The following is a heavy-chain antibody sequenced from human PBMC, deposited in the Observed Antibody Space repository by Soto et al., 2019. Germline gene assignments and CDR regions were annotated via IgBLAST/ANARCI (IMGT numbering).Heavy chain of an antibody. D-gene: IGHD3-9*01. V-gene: IGHV3-23*01. Sequence: GGSLRLSCGASGFTFSSYPMSWVRQAPGKGLEWVSAISGSGGSTYYADSVKGRFTISRDNSKNTLYLQMNSLRAEDTAVYYCANIQGVRYFDWLKGPFDCWGKGTLVTVSS. CDR3: ANIQGVRYFDWLKGPFDC. CDR1: GFTFSSYP. CDR2: ISGSGGST. J-gene: IGHJ4*02.